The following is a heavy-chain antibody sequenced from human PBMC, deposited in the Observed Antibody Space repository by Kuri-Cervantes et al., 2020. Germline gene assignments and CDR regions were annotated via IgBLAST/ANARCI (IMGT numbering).Heavy chain of an antibody. Sequence: GESLKISGAASGFIFSNYGMSWVRQAPGKGLEWVSTISGSGDSTYYAESGKGRLTISRDNSKNTLYLQMNTLRAEDTAVYYCARDRDDYIWGSPRAVYMDVWGKGTTVTVSS. CDR1: GFIFSNYG. J-gene: IGHJ6*03. CDR2: ISGSGDST. CDR3: ARDRDDYIWGSPRAVYMDV. D-gene: IGHD3-16*01. V-gene: IGHV3-23*01.